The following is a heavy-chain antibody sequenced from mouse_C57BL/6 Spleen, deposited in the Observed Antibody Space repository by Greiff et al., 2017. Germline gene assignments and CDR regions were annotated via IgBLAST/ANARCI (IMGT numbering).Heavy chain of an antibody. V-gene: IGHV6-3*01. CDR1: GFTFSNYW. Sequence: EVKMVESGGGLVQPGGSMKLSCVASGFTFSNYWMNWVRQSPEKGLEWVAQIRLKSDNYATHYAESVKGRFTISRDDSKSSVYLQMNNLRAEDTGIYYCTGEGYYDGKNDYWGQGTTLTVSS. D-gene: IGHD1-1*01. J-gene: IGHJ2*01. CDR3: TGEGYYDGKNDY. CDR2: IRLKSDNYAT.